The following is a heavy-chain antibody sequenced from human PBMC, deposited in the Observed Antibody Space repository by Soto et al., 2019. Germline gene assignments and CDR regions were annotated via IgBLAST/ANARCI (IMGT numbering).Heavy chain of an antibody. V-gene: IGHV4-30-4*01. CDR2: IFYTGSP. D-gene: IGHD6-25*01. CDR1: GGSISSGDYY. CDR3: AGEPKGGPAAGAIEI. Sequence: SETLSLTCTVSGGSISSGDYYWTWIRQPPGKGLEWIGFIFYTGSPYYNPSLKSRVAISVDTSKNQFSLNLTSVTAADTAVYFCAGEPKGGPAAGAIEIWGQETMVTVSS. J-gene: IGHJ3*02.